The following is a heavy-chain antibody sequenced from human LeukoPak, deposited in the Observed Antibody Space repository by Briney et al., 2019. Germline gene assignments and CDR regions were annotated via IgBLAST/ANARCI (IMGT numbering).Heavy chain of an antibody. Sequence: GKSLKISCRGSGYTFSQYRIAWVRQMPGRGLEWMGMIDPGDSGTTYSPSFQGQVTISADKSISTAYLQWSSLKASDTAMYYCAKVNIGAFDIWGQGTMVTVSS. CDR3: AKVNIGAFDI. D-gene: IGHD2/OR15-2a*01. CDR2: IDPGDSGT. V-gene: IGHV5-51*01. CDR1: GYTFSQYR. J-gene: IGHJ3*02.